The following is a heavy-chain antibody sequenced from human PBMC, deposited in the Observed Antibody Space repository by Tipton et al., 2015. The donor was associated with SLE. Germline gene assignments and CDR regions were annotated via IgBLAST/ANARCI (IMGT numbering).Heavy chain of an antibody. CDR2: IYYSGST. CDR3: ARDFGGSYYYYYGMDV. CDR1: GGSISSGGYY. J-gene: IGHJ6*02. D-gene: IGHD1-26*01. Sequence: TLSLTCTVSGGSISSGGYYWSWIRQPPGKGLEWIGYIYYSGSTNYNPSLKSRVTISVDTSKNQFSLKLSSVTAADTAVYYCARDFGGSYYYYYGMDVWGQGTTVTVSS. V-gene: IGHV4-61*08.